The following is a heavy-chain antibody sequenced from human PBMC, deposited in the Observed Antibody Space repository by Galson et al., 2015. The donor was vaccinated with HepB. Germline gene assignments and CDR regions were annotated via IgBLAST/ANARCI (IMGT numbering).Heavy chain of an antibody. J-gene: IGHJ4*02. D-gene: IGHD5-18*01. CDR1: GFTFSSYA. CDR2: ISGSGGST. V-gene: IGHV3-23*01. CDR3: AKAARGIQLWLDY. Sequence: LRLSCAASGFTFSSYAMSWVHQAPGKGLEWVSAISGSGGSTYYADSVKGRFTISRDNSKNTLYLQMNSLRAEDTAVYYCAKAARGIQLWLDYWGQGTLVTVSS.